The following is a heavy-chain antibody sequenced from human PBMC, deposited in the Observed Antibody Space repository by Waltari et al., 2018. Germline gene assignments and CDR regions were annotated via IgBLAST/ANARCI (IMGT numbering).Heavy chain of an antibody. D-gene: IGHD2-15*01. J-gene: IGHJ4*02. CDR3: ARGGGGRHDFDY. V-gene: IGHV4-59*01. CDR2: IYYSGST. Sequence: QVQLQESGPGLVKPSETLSLTCTVSGGSISSYYWSWIRQPPGKGLEWIGYIYYSGSTNYNPSLKSRVTISVDTSKNQFSLKLSSVTAADTAVYYCARGGGGRHDFDYWGQGTLVTVSS. CDR1: GGSISSYY.